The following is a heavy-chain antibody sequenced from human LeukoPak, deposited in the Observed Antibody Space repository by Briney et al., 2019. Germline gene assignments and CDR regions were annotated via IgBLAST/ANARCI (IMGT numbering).Heavy chain of an antibody. Sequence: SETLSLTCGVSGGAITNYYWNWIRQAPGKGLEWLGYIYYTGSTTYNPSVKSRITISLDTSKKQISLKLRSVTAADTAVYYCARAKTYSGSYYDAFDIWGQGTMVTVSS. J-gene: IGHJ3*02. CDR1: GGAITNYY. V-gene: IGHV4-59*01. D-gene: IGHD1-26*01. CDR3: ARAKTYSGSYYDAFDI. CDR2: IYYTGST.